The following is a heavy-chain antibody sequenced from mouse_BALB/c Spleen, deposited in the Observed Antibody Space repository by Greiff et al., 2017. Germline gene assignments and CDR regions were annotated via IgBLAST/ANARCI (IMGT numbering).Heavy chain of an antibody. J-gene: IGHJ3*01. CDR2: INPSNGGT. CDR1: GYTFTSYY. D-gene: IGHD1-1*01. V-gene: IGHV1S81*02. CDR3: TRSGYYDSSYVRFAY. Sequence: VQLQQSGAELVKPGASVKLSCKASGYTFTSYYMYWVKQRPGQGLEWIGGINPSNGGTNFNAKFKSKATLTVDKSSSTAYMQLSSLTSEDSAVYYCTRSGYYDSSYVRFAYWGQGTLVTVSA.